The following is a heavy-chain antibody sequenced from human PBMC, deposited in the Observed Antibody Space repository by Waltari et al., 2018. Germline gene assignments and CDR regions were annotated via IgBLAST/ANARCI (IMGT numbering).Heavy chain of an antibody. D-gene: IGHD3-16*02. J-gene: IGHJ5*02. CDR2: IWYDEGRT. CDR3: VRGSRYTPSDL. Sequence: VQLVESGGGVVQPGGSMRLSCEAFGFTFSSFGMHWVRPAPGKGPEWVALIWYDEGRTYYADSVKGRFTVFSDKPKDTINLQMNRLRAEDTAVYYCVRGSRYTPSDLWGQRTLVTVSA. V-gene: IGHV3-33*01. CDR1: GFTFSSFG.